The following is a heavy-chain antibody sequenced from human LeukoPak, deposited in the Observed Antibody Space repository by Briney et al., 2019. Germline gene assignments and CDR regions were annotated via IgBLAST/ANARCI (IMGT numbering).Heavy chain of an antibody. D-gene: IGHD1-1*01. J-gene: IGHJ6*03. CDR1: GGSISSYY. V-gene: IGHV4-59*01. CDR3: ARGGRNWNDVSYYYYYYMDV. Sequence: SETLSFTCTVSGGSISSYYWSWIRQPPGKGLEWIGYIYYSGSTDYNPSLKSRVTISVDTSKNQFSLKLSSVTAADTAVYYCARGGRNWNDVSYYYYYYMDVWGKGTTVTVSS. CDR2: IYYSGST.